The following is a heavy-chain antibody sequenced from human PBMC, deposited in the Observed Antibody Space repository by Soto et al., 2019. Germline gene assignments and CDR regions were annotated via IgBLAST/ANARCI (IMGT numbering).Heavy chain of an antibody. CDR3: ARDSVPIYSSSWYPYYYYYGMDV. CDR1: GFTFSSYS. Sequence: GGSLRLSCAASGFTFSSYSMNWVRQAPGKGLEWVSSISSSSSYIYYADSVKGRFTISRDNAKNSLYLQMNSLRAEDTAVYYCARDSVPIYSSSWYPYYYYYGMDVWGQGTTVTVSS. D-gene: IGHD6-13*01. V-gene: IGHV3-21*01. CDR2: ISSSSSYI. J-gene: IGHJ6*02.